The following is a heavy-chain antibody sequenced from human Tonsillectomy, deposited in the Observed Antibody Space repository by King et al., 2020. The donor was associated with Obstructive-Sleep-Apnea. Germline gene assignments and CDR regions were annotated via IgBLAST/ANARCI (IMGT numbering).Heavy chain of an antibody. CDR2: MNPNSGNT. D-gene: IGHD4-11*01. CDR1: GYTFINYD. J-gene: IGHJ3*01. CDR3: ALLGGTTVSSF. V-gene: IGHV1-8*01. Sequence: VQLVESGAEMKKPGASVKVSCKASGYTFINYDINWVRQATGQGLEWMGWMNPNSGNTGYSQKFQGRVTMTRNTSINTAYMELSSLGSEDTAVYYCALLGGTTVSSFWGQGTMVTVSS.